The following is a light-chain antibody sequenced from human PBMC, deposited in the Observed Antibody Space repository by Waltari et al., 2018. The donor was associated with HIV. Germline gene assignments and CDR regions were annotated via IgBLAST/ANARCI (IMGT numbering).Light chain of an antibody. Sequence: QSALTQPPSVSGSPGQSVSISCTGSSSDVGSYNRVSWYQQPPGTAPKLIIYEVNNRPSGVPDRFSGSQSGNTACLTISGLQAEDEADYYCSLYTGTTNVLFGGGTKLTVL. CDR3: SLYTGTTNVL. CDR2: EVN. V-gene: IGLV2-18*01. CDR1: SSDVGSYNR. J-gene: IGLJ2*01.